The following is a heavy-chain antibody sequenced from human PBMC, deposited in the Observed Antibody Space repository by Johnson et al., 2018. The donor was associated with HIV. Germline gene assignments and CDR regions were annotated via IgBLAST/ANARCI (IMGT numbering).Heavy chain of an antibody. CDR1: GFTFSSYG. J-gene: IGHJ3*02. V-gene: IGHV3-30*02. CDR3: AKDHIVVVTAKDAFDI. Sequence: QMQLVESGGGVVQPGGSLRLSCAASGFTFSSYGMHWVRQAPGKGLEWVAFIRYDGSNKYYEDAVKGRFTISRDNSKNTLYLQMNSLRAEDTAVYYCAKDHIVVVTAKDAFDIWGQGTMVTVSS. CDR2: IRYDGSNK. D-gene: IGHD2-21*02.